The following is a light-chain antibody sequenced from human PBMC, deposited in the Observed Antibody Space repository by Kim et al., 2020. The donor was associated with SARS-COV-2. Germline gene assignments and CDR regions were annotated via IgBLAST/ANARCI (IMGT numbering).Light chain of an antibody. CDR3: QQYNGYLFT. Sequence: DIQMTQSPSTLSASVGDRVTITCRTSQNINTWLAWYQRKPGKVPKLLIYKASNLESGVPSRFSGSGSGTEFTLSISSLQPDDFATYYCQQYNGYLFTFGPGTKVDIK. CDR2: KAS. J-gene: IGKJ3*01. V-gene: IGKV1-5*03. CDR1: QNINTW.